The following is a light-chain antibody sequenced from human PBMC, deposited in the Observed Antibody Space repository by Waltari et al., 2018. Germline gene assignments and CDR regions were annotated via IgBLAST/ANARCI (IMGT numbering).Light chain of an antibody. V-gene: IGLV1-40*01. J-gene: IGLJ2*01. CDR3: QSYDNSLSGVV. Sequence: QSVLTQPPSVSGAPGPRVTISCTGNSSNIGAGYDVPWYQQLPETAPKLLIYTNNHRPSGVPDRFSGSKSGTSASLAITGLQAEDEAHYHCQSYDNSLSGVVFGGGTKLTVL. CDR2: TNN. CDR1: SSNIGAGYD.